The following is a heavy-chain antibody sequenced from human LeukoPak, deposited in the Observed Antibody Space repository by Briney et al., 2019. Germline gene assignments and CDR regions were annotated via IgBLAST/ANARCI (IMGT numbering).Heavy chain of an antibody. Sequence: GASVKVSCKASGYTFIGNYMHWVRQAPGQGLGWMGWINPNSGDTKSVQKFQGRVTMTRDTSISTVYMELTGLTSDDTAVYYCTRGGYSCAVDYWGQGTPVTVSS. J-gene: IGHJ4*02. CDR1: GYTFIGNY. V-gene: IGHV1-2*02. D-gene: IGHD5-12*01. CDR2: INPNSGDT. CDR3: TRGGYSCAVDY.